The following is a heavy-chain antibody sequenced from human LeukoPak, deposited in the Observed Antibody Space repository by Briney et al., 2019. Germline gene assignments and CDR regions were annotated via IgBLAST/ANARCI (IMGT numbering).Heavy chain of an antibody. J-gene: IGHJ4*02. D-gene: IGHD5-24*01. V-gene: IGHV3-21*01. CDR3: ARTRDGYNFGPFDW. CDR1: GFTFSSYR. CDR2: ISSNSSHT. Sequence: GGSLRLSCAASGFTFSSYRMNWVRQAPGKGQEWVSLISSNSSHTYNADSVKGRFTISRDNAKNSLYLEMNSLRVEDTAVYYCARTRDGYNFGPFDWWGQGTLVTVSS.